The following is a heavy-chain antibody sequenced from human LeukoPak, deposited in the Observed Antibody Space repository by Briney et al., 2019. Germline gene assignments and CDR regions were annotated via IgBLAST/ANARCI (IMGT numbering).Heavy chain of an antibody. J-gene: IGHJ3*02. Sequence: SETLSLTCTVSGGSISSYYWSWIRQPPGKGLEWIGYIYYSGTTNYSPTLKSRVTISVDTSKNQFSLKLSSVTAADTAVYYCAGSNFWSASYAPDAFDIWGQGKMVRVSS. CDR3: AGSNFWSASYAPDAFDI. CDR1: GGSISSYY. CDR2: IYYSGTT. V-gene: IGHV4-59*12. D-gene: IGHD3-3*01.